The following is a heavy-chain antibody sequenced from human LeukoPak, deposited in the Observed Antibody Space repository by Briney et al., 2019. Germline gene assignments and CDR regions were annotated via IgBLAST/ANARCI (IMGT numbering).Heavy chain of an antibody. CDR2: IYPGDSDT. CDR3: ASGYYYDSSGPTGYFDY. Sequence: GESLKISCKGSGYSFTSYWIGWVRQMPGKGLEWMGIIYPGDSDTRYSPSFQGQVTISADKSISTAYLQWSSLKASDTAIYYCASGYYYDSSGPTGYFDYWGQGTLVTVSS. CDR1: GYSFTSYW. J-gene: IGHJ4*02. V-gene: IGHV5-51*01. D-gene: IGHD3-22*01.